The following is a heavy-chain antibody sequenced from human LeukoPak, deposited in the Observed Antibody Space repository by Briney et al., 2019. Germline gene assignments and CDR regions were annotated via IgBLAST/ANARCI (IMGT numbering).Heavy chain of an antibody. CDR3: ARGWDYGDYERVAFDI. V-gene: IGHV3-11*01. J-gene: IGHJ3*02. Sequence: GGSLRLSCAASGFTFSDYYMSWIRQAPGKGLEWVSYISSSGSTIYYADSVKGRFTISRDNAKNSLYLQMNSLRAEDTAVYYCARGWDYGDYERVAFDIWGQGTMVTVTS. CDR1: GFTFSDYY. CDR2: ISSSGSTI. D-gene: IGHD4-17*01.